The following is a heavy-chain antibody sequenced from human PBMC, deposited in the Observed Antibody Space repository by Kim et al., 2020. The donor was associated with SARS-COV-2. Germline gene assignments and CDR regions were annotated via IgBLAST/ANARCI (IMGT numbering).Heavy chain of an antibody. D-gene: IGHD2-15*01. CDR1: GFTFSSYW. V-gene: IGHV3-74*01. CDR2: INSDGSST. CDR3: ARARPKYCSGGSCYKGPAFDI. J-gene: IGHJ3*02. Sequence: GGSLRLSCAASGFTFSSYWMHWVRQAPGKGLVWVSRINSDGSSTSYADSVKGRFTISRDNAKNTLYLQMNSLRAEDTAVYYCARARPKYCSGGSCYKGPAFDIWGQGTMVTVSS.